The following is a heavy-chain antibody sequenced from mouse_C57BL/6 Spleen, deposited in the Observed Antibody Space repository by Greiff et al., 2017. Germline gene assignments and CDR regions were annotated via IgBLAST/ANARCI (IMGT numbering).Heavy chain of an antibody. CDR1: GYTFTSYW. Sequence: VQLQQSGAELVMPGASVKLSCKASGYTFTSYWMHWVKQRPGQGLEWIGEIDPSDSYTNYNQKFKGKSTLTVDKSSSTAYMQLSSLTSEDSAVYYCARSGLPYYFDYWGQGTTLTVSS. CDR2: IDPSDSYT. D-gene: IGHD2-2*01. CDR3: ARSGLPYYFDY. V-gene: IGHV1-69*01. J-gene: IGHJ2*01.